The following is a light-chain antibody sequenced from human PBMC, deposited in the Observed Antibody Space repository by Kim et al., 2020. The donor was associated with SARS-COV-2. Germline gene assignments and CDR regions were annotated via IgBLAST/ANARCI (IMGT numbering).Light chain of an antibody. V-gene: IGLV2-8*01. CDR3: SSYAGDKNLI. CDR2: EVS. Sequence: GQSGTISCTGTSRDIGAYKYVCWYQQPPGKPPRLMISEVSKRPSGVPDRFSGSKSGNTASLTVSGLQPEDEADYYCSSYAGDKNLIFGGGTQLTVL. J-gene: IGLJ2*01. CDR1: SRDIGAYKY.